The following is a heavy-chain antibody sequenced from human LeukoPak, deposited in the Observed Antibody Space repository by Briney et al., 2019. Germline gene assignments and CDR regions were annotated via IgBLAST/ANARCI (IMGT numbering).Heavy chain of an antibody. V-gene: IGHV1-45*02. CDR2: ITPFNGNT. CDR1: GYTFTYRY. D-gene: IGHD5-18*01. J-gene: IGHJ6*02. CDR3: ASTARGYSYGYSGYYYYGMDV. Sequence: SVNVSCKASGYTFTYRYLHWVRQAPGQALEWMGWITPFNGNTNYAQKFQDRVTITRDRSMSTAYMELSSLRSEDTAMYYCASTARGYSYGYSGYYYYGMDVWGQGTTVTVSS.